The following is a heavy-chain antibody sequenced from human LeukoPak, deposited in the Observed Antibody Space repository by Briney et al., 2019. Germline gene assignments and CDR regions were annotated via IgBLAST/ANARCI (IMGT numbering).Heavy chain of an antibody. V-gene: IGHV4-34*01. Sequence: SETLSLTCAVYGGSFRGYYWSWIRQPPGKGLEWIGEINHSGSTNYNPSLKSRVTISVDTSKNQFSLKLSSVTAADTAVYYCARTGDYDSSGYSLDYWGQGTLVTVSS. CDR1: GGSFRGYY. D-gene: IGHD3-22*01. CDR2: INHSGST. J-gene: IGHJ4*02. CDR3: ARTGDYDSSGYSLDY.